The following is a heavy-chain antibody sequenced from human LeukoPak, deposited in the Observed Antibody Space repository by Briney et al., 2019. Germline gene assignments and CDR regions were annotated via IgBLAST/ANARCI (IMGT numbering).Heavy chain of an antibody. CDR2: INHSGST. V-gene: IGHV4-34*01. CDR1: GGSFSGYY. D-gene: IGHD3-3*01. J-gene: IGHJ4*02. CDR3: ARVQGAVLRFLEWSPFFDY. Sequence: SETLSLTCAVYGGSFSGYYWSWIRQPPGKGLEWIGEINHSGSTNYNPSLKSRVTISVDTSKNQFSLKLSSVTAADTAVYYCARVQGAVLRFLEWSPFFDYWGQGTLVTVSS.